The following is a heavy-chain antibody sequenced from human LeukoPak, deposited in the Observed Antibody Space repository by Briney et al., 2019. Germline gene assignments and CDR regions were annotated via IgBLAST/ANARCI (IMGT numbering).Heavy chain of an antibody. CDR1: GFTFSDHY. CDR3: ARDTYSSGWPSDY. V-gene: IGHV3-21*01. Sequence: PGGSLRLSCAVSGFTFSDHYMDWVRQAPGKGLEWVSSISSSSSYIYYADSVKGRFTISRDNAKNSLYLQMNSLRAEDTAVYYCARDTYSSGWPSDYWGQGTLVTVSS. CDR2: ISSSSSYI. J-gene: IGHJ4*02. D-gene: IGHD6-19*01.